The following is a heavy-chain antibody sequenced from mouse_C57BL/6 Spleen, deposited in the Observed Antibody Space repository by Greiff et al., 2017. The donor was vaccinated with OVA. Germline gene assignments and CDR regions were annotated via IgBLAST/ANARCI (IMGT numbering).Heavy chain of an antibody. J-gene: IGHJ2*01. Sequence: VQLQQSGPELVKPGASVKIPCKASGYTFTDYNMDWVKQSHGKSLEWIGDINPNNGGTIYNQKFKGKATLTVDKSSSTAYMELRSLTSEDTAVYYCARYDDDGDYFDYWGQGTTLTVSS. D-gene: IGHD2-4*01. V-gene: IGHV1-18*01. CDR3: ARYDDDGDYFDY. CDR2: INPNNGGT. CDR1: GYTFTDYN.